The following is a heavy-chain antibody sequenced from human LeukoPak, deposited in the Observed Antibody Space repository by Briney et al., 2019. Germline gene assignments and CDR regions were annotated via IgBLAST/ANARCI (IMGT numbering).Heavy chain of an antibody. D-gene: IGHD3-22*01. Sequence: PSETLSLTCTVSGGSISSGDYYWSWIRQPPGKGLEWIGYIYYSGSTYYNPSLKSRVTISVDTSKNQFFLKLSSVTAADTAVYYCAREVAWILSSGYDYWGQGTLVTVSS. V-gene: IGHV4-30-4*01. CDR3: AREVAWILSSGYDY. J-gene: IGHJ4*02. CDR1: GGSISSGDYY. CDR2: IYYSGST.